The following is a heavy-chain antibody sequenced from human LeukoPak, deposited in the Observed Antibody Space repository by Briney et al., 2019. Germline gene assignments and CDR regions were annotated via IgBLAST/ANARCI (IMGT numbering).Heavy chain of an antibody. Sequence: SETLSLTCAVYGGSFSGYYWSWIRQPPGKGLEWIGEINHSGSTNYNPSLKSRVTVSVDTSKNQFSLKLSSVTAADTAVYYCARAYYYDSSGFPKDYYGMDVWGQGTTVTVSS. J-gene: IGHJ6*02. CDR3: ARAYYYDSSGFPKDYYGMDV. CDR2: INHSGST. D-gene: IGHD3-22*01. CDR1: GGSFSGYY. V-gene: IGHV4-34*01.